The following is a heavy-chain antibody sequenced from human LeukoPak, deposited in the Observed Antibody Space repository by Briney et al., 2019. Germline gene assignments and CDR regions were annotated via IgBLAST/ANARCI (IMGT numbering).Heavy chain of an antibody. J-gene: IGHJ6*02. V-gene: IGHV1-2*02. D-gene: IGHD4-17*01. CDR3: ARVDYGEDYYYYGMDV. Sequence: EASVKVYCKASGYTFTGYYMHWVRQAPGQGLEWMGWINPNSGGTNYAQKFQGRVTMTRDTSISTAYMELSRLRSDDTAVYYCARVDYGEDYYYYGMDVWGQGTTVTVSS. CDR2: INPNSGGT. CDR1: GYTFTGYY.